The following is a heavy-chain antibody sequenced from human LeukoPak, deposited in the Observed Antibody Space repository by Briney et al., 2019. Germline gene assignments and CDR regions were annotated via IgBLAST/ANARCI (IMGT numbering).Heavy chain of an antibody. J-gene: IGHJ5*01. CDR1: GFTFSSYG. Sequence: GGSLRLSCAASGFTFSSYGMHWVRQAPGKGLEWVAVFSYDGSNKYYADSVKGRFTISRDNSKNTLYLQMNSLRAEDTAVYYCAKCTTRNSHYPIDSWGQGTLVTVSS. CDR2: FSYDGSNK. D-gene: IGHD4-17*01. CDR3: AKCTTRNSHYPIDS. V-gene: IGHV3-30*18.